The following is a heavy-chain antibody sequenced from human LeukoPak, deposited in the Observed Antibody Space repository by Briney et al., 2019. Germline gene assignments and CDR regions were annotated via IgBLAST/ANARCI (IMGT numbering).Heavy chain of an antibody. Sequence: GGSLRLSCAASGFTFSSYAMTWVRQAPGKGLEGVSGIGGGGYSTYYADSVKGRFTISRDNSQNTLYLQMNSLRADDTAIYYCAKGSSSSSLNWFDPWGQGALVTVSS. J-gene: IGHJ5*02. V-gene: IGHV3-23*01. D-gene: IGHD6-6*01. CDR1: GFTFSSYA. CDR3: AKGSSSSSLNWFDP. CDR2: IGGGGYST.